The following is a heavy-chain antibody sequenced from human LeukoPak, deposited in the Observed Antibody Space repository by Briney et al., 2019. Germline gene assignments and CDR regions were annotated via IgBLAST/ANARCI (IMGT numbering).Heavy chain of an antibody. V-gene: IGHV4-59*01. D-gene: IGHD3-22*01. CDR1: GGSISSYY. Sequence: PSETLSLTCTVSGGSISSYYWSWIRQPPGKGLEWIGYIYYSGSTNYNPSLKSRVTISVDTSKNQFPLKLSSVTAADTAVYYCARIRSGHYDAFDIWGQGTMVTVSS. CDR2: IYYSGST. J-gene: IGHJ3*02. CDR3: ARIRSGHYDAFDI.